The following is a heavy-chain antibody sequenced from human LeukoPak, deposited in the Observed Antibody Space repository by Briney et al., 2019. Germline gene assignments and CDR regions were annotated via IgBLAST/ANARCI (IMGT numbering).Heavy chain of an antibody. D-gene: IGHD2/OR15-2a*01. CDR2: IKQDGSEK. V-gene: IGHV3-7*01. CDR3: ARGPTRANSSDY. Sequence: PGGSLRLSCAASGFTFSSYWMSWVRQPPGKGLEWVAKIKQDGSEKYYVDSVKGRFTISRDNAKNSLCLRMNSLRAEDTAVYYCARGPTRANSSDYWGQGARLTVSS. J-gene: IGHJ4*02. CDR1: GFTFSSYW.